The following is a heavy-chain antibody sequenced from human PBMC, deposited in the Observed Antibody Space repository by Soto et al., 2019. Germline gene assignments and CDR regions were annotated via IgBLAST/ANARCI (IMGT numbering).Heavy chain of an antibody. J-gene: IGHJ4*02. Sequence: GASVKVSCKASGYTFTSYAMHWVRQAPGRRLEWMGWINAGNGNTKYSQKFQGRVTITRDTSASTAYMELSSLRSEDTAVYYCAKGRATVTRHFDYWGQGTLVTVSS. CDR1: GYTFTSYA. CDR2: INAGNGNT. V-gene: IGHV1-3*01. CDR3: AKGRATVTRHFDY. D-gene: IGHD4-17*01.